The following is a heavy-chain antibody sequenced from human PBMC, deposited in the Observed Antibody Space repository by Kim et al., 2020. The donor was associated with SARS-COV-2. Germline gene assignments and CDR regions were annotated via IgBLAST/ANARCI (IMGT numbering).Heavy chain of an antibody. V-gene: IGHV3-33*01. J-gene: IGHJ4*02. D-gene: IGHD2-2*01. Sequence: GGSLRLSCAASGFTFSSYGMHWVRRAPGKGLEWVAVIWYDGSNKYYADSVKGRFTISRDNSKNTLYLQMNSLRAEDTAVYYCARGGSSTPFDYWGQGTLVTVSS. CDR1: GFTFSSYG. CDR2: IWYDGSNK. CDR3: ARGGSSTPFDY.